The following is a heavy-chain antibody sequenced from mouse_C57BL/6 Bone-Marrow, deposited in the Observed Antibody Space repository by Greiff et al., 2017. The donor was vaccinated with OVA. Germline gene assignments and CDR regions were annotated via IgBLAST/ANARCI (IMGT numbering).Heavy chain of an antibody. CDR1: GYAFSSSW. Sequence: VKLQESGPELVKPGASVKISCKASGYAFSSSWMNWVKQRPGKGLEWIGRIYPGDGDTNYNGKFKGKATLTADKSSSTAYMQLSSLTSEDSAVYFCARSLYYGYDNYAMDYWGQGTSVTVSS. V-gene: IGHV1-82*01. D-gene: IGHD2-2*01. CDR3: ARSLYYGYDNYAMDY. J-gene: IGHJ4*01. CDR2: IYPGDGDT.